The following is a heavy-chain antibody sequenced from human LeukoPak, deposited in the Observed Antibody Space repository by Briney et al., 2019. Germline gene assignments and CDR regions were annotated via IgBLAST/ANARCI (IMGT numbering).Heavy chain of an antibody. Sequence: GGPLRLSCAASGFTFSDYYMSWIRQAPGKGLEWVSYISSSGSTIYYADSVKGRFTISRDNAKNSLYLQMNSLRAEDTAVYYCARGRTDTAMALNWFDPWGQGTLVTVSS. CDR3: ARGRTDTAMALNWFDP. V-gene: IGHV3-11*04. J-gene: IGHJ5*02. CDR2: ISSSGSTI. CDR1: GFTFSDYY. D-gene: IGHD5-18*01.